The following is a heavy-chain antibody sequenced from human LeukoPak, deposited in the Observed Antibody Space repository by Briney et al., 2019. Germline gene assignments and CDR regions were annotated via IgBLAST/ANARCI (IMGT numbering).Heavy chain of an antibody. D-gene: IGHD3-3*01. Sequence: ASVKVSCKASGYTFTGYYMHWVRQAPGQGLEWMGWINPNSGGTNYAQKFQGSVTMTRDTSISTAYMELSRLRSDDTAVYYCATLGVVSTLRPYGMDVWGQGTTVTVSS. CDR1: GYTFTGYY. V-gene: IGHV1-2*02. J-gene: IGHJ6*02. CDR3: ATLGVVSTLRPYGMDV. CDR2: INPNSGGT.